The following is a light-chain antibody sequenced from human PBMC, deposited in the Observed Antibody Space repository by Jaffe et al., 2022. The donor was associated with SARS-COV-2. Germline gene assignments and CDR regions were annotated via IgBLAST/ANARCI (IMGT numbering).Light chain of an antibody. Sequence: QAGLTQPPSMSKDLRQTATLTCTGDDNNVGNQGAAWLQQHQGHPPKLLSYRNNNRPSGISERFSASRSGSTASLTITGLQPEDEADYYCSAWDSSLSAVVFGGGTKLTVL. V-gene: IGLV10-54*04. CDR3: SAWDSSLSAVV. CDR2: RNN. J-gene: IGLJ3*02. CDR1: DNNVGNQG.